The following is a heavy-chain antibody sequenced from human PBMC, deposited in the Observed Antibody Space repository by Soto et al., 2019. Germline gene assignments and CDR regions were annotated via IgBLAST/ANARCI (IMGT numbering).Heavy chain of an antibody. CDR3: AKDKPAAGSQWLVPI. V-gene: IGHV3-23*01. J-gene: IGHJ4*02. D-gene: IGHD6-19*01. CDR1: GFTFSSYA. Sequence: GGSLRLSCAASGFTFSSYAMSWVRQAPGKGLEWVSAISGSGGSTYYADSVKGRLTISRDNSKHTLYLQMNSLRAEDTAVYYCAKDKPAAGSQWLVPIWGRGTLVTVSS. CDR2: ISGSGGST.